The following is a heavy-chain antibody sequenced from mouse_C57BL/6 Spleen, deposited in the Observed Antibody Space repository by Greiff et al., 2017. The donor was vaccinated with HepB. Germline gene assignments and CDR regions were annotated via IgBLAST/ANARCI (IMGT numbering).Heavy chain of an antibody. D-gene: IGHD2-5*01. CDR3: ARHDSNAASYWYFDV. Sequence: EVMLVESGGGLVKPGGSLKLSCAASGFTFSSYTMSWVRQTPEKRLEWVATISGGGGNTYYPDSVKGRFTISRDNAKNTLYLQMSSLRSEDTALYYCARHDSNAASYWYFDVWGTGTTVTVSS. J-gene: IGHJ1*03. V-gene: IGHV5-9*01. CDR2: ISGGGGNT. CDR1: GFTFSSYT.